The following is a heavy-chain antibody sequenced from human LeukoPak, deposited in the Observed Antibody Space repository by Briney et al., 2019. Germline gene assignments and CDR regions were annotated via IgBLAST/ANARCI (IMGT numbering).Heavy chain of an antibody. CDR3: AREDGYSSSWYSDY. CDR1: GFTFSDYY. D-gene: IGHD6-13*01. Sequence: PGGSLRLSCAASGFTFSDYYMSWIRQAPGKGLEWVSDISSTSIYTNYADFVKGRFTISRDNAKNSLYLQMNSLRAEDTAVYYCAREDGYSSSWYSDYWGQGTLVTVSS. V-gene: IGHV3-11*05. J-gene: IGHJ4*02. CDR2: ISSTSIYT.